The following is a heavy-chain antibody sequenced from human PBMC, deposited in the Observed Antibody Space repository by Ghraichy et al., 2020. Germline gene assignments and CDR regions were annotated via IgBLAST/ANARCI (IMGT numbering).Heavy chain of an antibody. J-gene: IGHJ6*02. CDR1: GDTFTNYY. CDR3: ASYCSGGSCYSTYYYGMDV. CDR2: INLSGGRT. V-gene: IGHV1-46*01. D-gene: IGHD2-15*01. Sequence: ASVKVSCKASGDTFTNYYMNWVRQAPGQGLEWMGIINLSGGRTSYGQKFQGRVTMTRDTSTSTVYMELSSLRSEDTAVYYCASYCSGGSCYSTYYYGMDVWGQGTTVTVSS.